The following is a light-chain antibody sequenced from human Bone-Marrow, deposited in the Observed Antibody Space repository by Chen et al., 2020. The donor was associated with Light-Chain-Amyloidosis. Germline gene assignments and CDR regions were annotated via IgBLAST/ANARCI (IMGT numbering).Light chain of an antibody. Sequence: SSELTQPPSVSVSLGQTARITCSGDDLPTKYAYWYQQKPGQAPVLVIHRDTERPSGISERFSGSSSGTTATLTISGVQAEDEADYHCQSADSSGTYEVIFGGGTKLTVL. V-gene: IGLV3-25*03. CDR2: RDT. CDR1: DLPTKY. J-gene: IGLJ2*01. CDR3: QSADSSGTYEVI.